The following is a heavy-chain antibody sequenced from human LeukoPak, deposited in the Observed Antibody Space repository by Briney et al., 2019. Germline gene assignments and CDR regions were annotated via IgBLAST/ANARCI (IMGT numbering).Heavy chain of an antibody. CDR2: IKQDGSEK. Sequence: GGSLRLSCTGSGFIFGNFPVSWFRQAPGKGLEWVANIKQDGSEKYYVDSVKGRFTISRDNAKNSLYLQMNSLRAEDTAVYYCARKSVFDYWGQGTLVTVSS. J-gene: IGHJ4*02. V-gene: IGHV3-7*01. CDR3: ARKSVFDY. CDR1: GFIFGNFP.